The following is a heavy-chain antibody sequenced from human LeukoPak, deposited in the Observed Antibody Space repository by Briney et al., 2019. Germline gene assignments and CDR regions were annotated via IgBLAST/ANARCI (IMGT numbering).Heavy chain of an antibody. CDR3: ARHHGIAAADYYFDY. D-gene: IGHD6-13*01. CDR2: IYYSGST. Sequence: PSETLSLTCTVSGGSISSSGYYWGWIRQPPGKGLEWIGSIYYSGSTYYNPSLKSRVTISVDTSKNQFSLKLSSVTAADTAVYYCARHHGIAAADYYFDYWGQGTLVTVSS. CDR1: GGSISSSGYY. V-gene: IGHV4-39*01. J-gene: IGHJ4*02.